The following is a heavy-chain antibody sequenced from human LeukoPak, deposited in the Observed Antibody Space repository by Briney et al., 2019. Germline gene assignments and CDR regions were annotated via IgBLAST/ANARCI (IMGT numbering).Heavy chain of an antibody. CDR3: ARRAGYSYGALPDY. D-gene: IGHD5-18*01. CDR1: GFTFSSYG. V-gene: IGHV3-33*01. CDR2: IWYDGSNK. J-gene: IGHJ4*02. Sequence: PGESLRLSCAASGFTFSSYGMHWVRQAPGKGLEWVAVIWYDGSNKYYADSVKGRFTISRDNSKNTLYLQMNSLRAEDTAVYYCARRAGYSYGALPDYWGQGTLVTVSS.